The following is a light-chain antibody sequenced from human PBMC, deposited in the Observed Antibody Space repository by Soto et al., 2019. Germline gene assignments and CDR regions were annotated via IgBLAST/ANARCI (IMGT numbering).Light chain of an antibody. CDR3: QHYISYSSFT. J-gene: IGKJ3*01. CDR2: KAS. V-gene: IGKV1-5*03. Sequence: DIRLTQSPSTLSASVGDRVTITCRASQSISYWFAWYQQKPGKAPKLLIYKASTLESGVPSRFSGSGSGTEFTLTISGLQPDDFATYYCQHYISYSSFTFGPGTKVDIK. CDR1: QSISYW.